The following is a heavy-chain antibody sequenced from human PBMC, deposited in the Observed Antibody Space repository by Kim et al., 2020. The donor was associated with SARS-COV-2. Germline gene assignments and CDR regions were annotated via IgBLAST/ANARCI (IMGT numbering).Heavy chain of an antibody. D-gene: IGHD2-21*02. CDR3: ARTSGDCYHCVYYYYGMDV. CDR1: GGTFSSYA. J-gene: IGHJ6*02. V-gene: IGHV1-69*13. Sequence: SVKVSCKASGGTFSSYAISWVRQAPGQGLEWMGGIIPIFGTANYAQKFQGRVTITADESTSTAYMELSSLRSEDTAVYYCARTSGDCYHCVYYYYGMDVWGQGTTVTVSS. CDR2: IIPIFGTA.